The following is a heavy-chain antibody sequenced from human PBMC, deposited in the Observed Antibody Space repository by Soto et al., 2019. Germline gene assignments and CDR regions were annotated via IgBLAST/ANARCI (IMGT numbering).Heavy chain of an antibody. J-gene: IGHJ4*02. V-gene: IGHV1-18*01. CDR3: ARAKYEDYYGSGTTATDFDY. Sequence: ASVKVSCKDSSYTFTSYGISLLRHAHGQWLECLGWISAYNGNTNYAQKLQGRVTMTTDTSTSTAYMELRSLRSDDTAVYYCARAKYEDYYGSGTTATDFDYWGQGTLVTVSS. CDR2: ISAYNGNT. D-gene: IGHD3-10*01. CDR1: SYTFTSYG.